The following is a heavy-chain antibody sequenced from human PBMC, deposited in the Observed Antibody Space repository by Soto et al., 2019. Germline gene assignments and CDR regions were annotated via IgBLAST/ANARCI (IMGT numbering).Heavy chain of an antibody. V-gene: IGHV3-23*01. J-gene: IGHJ4*02. D-gene: IGHD3-22*01. Sequence: PGGSLRLSCAASGFTLSSYGMNWVRQAPGKGLEWVSGISGSGISTYYADSVKGRFTISRDNSKNTVYLQMNSLRAEDTAVYYCAKDKVPITLIWGQGTLVTVSS. CDR2: ISGSGIST. CDR3: AKDKVPITLI. CDR1: GFTLSSYG.